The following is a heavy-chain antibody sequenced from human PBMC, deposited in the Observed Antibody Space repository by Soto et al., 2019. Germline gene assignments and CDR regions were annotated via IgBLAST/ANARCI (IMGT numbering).Heavy chain of an antibody. J-gene: IGHJ6*02. D-gene: IGHD6-25*01. CDR1: GYTFTSYY. CDR2: INPSGGST. V-gene: IGHV1-46*03. Sequence: GASVKVSCKASGYTFTSYYMHWVRQAPGQGLEWKGIINPSGGSTSYAQKFQGRVTMTRDTSTSTVYMELSSLRSEDTAVYYCARAAPHGGMDVWGQGTTVTVSS. CDR3: ARAAPHGGMDV.